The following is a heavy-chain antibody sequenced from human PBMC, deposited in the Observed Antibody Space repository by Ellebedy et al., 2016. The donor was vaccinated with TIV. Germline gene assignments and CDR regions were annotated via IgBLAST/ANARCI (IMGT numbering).Heavy chain of an antibody. Sequence: MPSETLSLTCTVSGASITTSNYYWYWIRQPPGKGLEWIATMYYNGRSRYNPSLTSPVSISVDTSKNQFSMRLGSVTAADTAVYHCATRTTVASRIEYWGQGTLVTVSA. D-gene: IGHD6-19*01. CDR1: GASITTSNYY. CDR3: ATRTTVASRIEY. CDR2: MYYNGRS. J-gene: IGHJ4*02. V-gene: IGHV4-39*01.